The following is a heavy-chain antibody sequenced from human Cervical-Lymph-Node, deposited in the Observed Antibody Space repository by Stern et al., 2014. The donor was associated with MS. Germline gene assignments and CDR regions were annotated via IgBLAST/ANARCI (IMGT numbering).Heavy chain of an antibody. Sequence: QVQLVQSGAEVKKPGTSVKVSCKASGYTFRKYGISLVRQAPGQGLEWMGWISGYNDDTNYVEKFQGRVTMTTDTSTNTAYLELRSLTSDDTAVYYCARDPHIAVAGTGGGFDPWGQGTLVTVSS. V-gene: IGHV1-18*01. J-gene: IGHJ5*02. CDR2: ISGYNDDT. CDR1: GYTFRKYG. CDR3: ARDPHIAVAGTGGGFDP. D-gene: IGHD6-19*01.